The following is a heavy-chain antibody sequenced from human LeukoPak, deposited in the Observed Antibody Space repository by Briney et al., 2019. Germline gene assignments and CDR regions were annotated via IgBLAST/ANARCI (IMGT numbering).Heavy chain of an antibody. D-gene: IGHD2-2*01. Sequence: GGSLRLSCAASGFTFSSYEMNWVRQAPGKGLEWVSYISSSGSTIYYADSVKGRFTISRDNAKNSLYLQMNSLRAELTAVYFCARGGPVVPAAMEGPDFDYWGQGTLVTVSS. CDR1: GFTFSSYE. V-gene: IGHV3-48*03. CDR3: ARGGPVVPAAMEGPDFDY. CDR2: ISSSGSTI. J-gene: IGHJ4*02.